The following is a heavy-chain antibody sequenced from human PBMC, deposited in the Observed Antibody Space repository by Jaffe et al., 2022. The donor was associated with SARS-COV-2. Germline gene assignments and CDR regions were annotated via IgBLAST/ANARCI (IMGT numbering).Heavy chain of an antibody. CDR2: ITNGGGST. CDR1: GFTFSNYG. CDR3: ARRGYSSSWPNWYFDL. Sequence: EVQLLESGGGLVQPGGSLRLSCAASGFTFSNYGMTWVRQAPGKGLEWVSVITNGGGSTKYADSVKGRFTISRDNSENTLYLQMNSLRAEDTAVYYCARRGYSSSWPNWYFDLWGRGTLVTVSS. J-gene: IGHJ2*01. D-gene: IGHD6-13*01. V-gene: IGHV3-23*01.